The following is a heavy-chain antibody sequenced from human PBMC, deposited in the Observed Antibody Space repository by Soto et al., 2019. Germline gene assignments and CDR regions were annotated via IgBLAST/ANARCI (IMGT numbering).Heavy chain of an antibody. CDR1: GPDFSTYS. J-gene: IGHJ5*02. V-gene: IGHV3-48*01. D-gene: IGHD2-15*01. Sequence: GGSLRLSCRASGPDFSTYSMNWVRQAPGKGLAWIAYVSVDSDTIHYADSVKGRFTISRDDAENTLYLQMMSLTAEDTAIYYCVRGGGGGLFDPWGQGTLVTVSS. CDR2: VSVDSDTI. CDR3: VRGGGGGLFDP.